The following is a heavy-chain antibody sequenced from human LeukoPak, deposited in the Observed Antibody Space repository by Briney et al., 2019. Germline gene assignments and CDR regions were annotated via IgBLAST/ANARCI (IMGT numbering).Heavy chain of an antibody. CDR2: ISYDGSNK. J-gene: IGHJ4*02. CDR1: GFTFSSCG. Sequence: PGGSLRLSCAASGFTFSSCGMHWVRQAPGKGLEWVAVISYDGSNKYYADSVKGRFTISRDNSKNTLYLQMNSLRAEDTAVYYCAKDWSTDYWGQGTLVTVSS. CDR3: AKDWSTDY. V-gene: IGHV3-30*18. D-gene: IGHD5/OR15-5a*01.